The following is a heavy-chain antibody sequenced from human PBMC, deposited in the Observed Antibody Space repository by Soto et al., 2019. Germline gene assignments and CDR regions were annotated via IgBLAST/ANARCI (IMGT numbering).Heavy chain of an antibody. CDR1: GFSFSNYA. CDR2: ITSNGGIT. CDR3: ARADSGGDYHY. D-gene: IGHD2-21*02. Sequence: EVQLVESGGGLVQPGGSLRLSCAASGFSFSNYAMHWVRQAPGKGLEYVSAITSNGGITYYANSVKGRFTISRDNSKNTLSLQMGSLRAEDMAVYYCARADSGGDYHYWGQGTLVTVSS. J-gene: IGHJ4*02. V-gene: IGHV3-64*01.